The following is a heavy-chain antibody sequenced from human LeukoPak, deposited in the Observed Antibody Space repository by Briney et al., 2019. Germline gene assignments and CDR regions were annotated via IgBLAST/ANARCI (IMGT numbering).Heavy chain of an antibody. CDR3: ARLRSGAFDI. CDR2: ISYSGNT. D-gene: IGHD4-17*01. Sequence: PSETLSLTCTVSGGSITSSNYYWGWIRQPPGKGLEWIGSISYSGNTYYNPSLKSRVTISVDTSKNQFSLKLSSVTAADTAVYYCARLRSGAFDIWGQGTMVTVSS. CDR1: GGSITSSNYY. V-gene: IGHV4-39*01. J-gene: IGHJ3*02.